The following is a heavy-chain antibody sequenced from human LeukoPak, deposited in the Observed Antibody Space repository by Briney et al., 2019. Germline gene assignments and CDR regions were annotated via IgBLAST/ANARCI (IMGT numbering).Heavy chain of an antibody. Sequence: GGSLRLSCAASGFTFSSYGMHWVRQAPGKGLEWVAFIRYDGSNKYYADSVKGRFTISRDNSKNTLYLQMDTLRAEDTAVYYCAKDSGVGMATSFSILDIWGQGTMVTVSS. CDR2: IRYDGSNK. V-gene: IGHV3-30*02. J-gene: IGHJ3*02. CDR1: GFTFSSYG. CDR3: AKDSGVGMATSFSILDI. D-gene: IGHD5-24*01.